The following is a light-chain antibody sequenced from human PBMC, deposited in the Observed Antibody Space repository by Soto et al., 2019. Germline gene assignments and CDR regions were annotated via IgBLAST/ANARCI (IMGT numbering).Light chain of an antibody. J-gene: IGKJ2*01. V-gene: IGKV3-20*01. CDR2: GAS. CDR1: QSVSSSY. CDR3: QLYGSSPPRT. Sequence: EIVLTQSPGTLSLSPGERATLSCRASQSVSSSYLAWYQQKPGQAPRLLIYGASSRATGIPDRFSGSGSGTYFTLTIRILEPEDFAVYYCQLYGSSPPRTFGQGTKLEIK.